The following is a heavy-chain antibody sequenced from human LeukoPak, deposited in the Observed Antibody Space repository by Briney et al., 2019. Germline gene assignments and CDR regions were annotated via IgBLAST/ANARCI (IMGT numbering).Heavy chain of an antibody. CDR3: ARVSVRGVLPPYFDY. Sequence: PGGSLRLSCAASGFTFSSYSMMWVRQAPGKGLEWVSYISSSSTTIHYADSVKGRFTISRDNAKNSVYLQMNSLRAEDTAVYYCARVSVRGVLPPYFDYWGQGTLVTVSS. V-gene: IGHV3-48*01. D-gene: IGHD3-10*01. J-gene: IGHJ4*02. CDR1: GFTFSSYS. CDR2: ISSSSTTI.